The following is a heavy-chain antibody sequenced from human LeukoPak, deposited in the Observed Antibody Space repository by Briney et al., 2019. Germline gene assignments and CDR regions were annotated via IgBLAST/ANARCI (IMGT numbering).Heavy chain of an antibody. CDR2: IIPIFGTA. J-gene: IGHJ4*02. CDR3: AIDYYDSSGYSPYYFDY. V-gene: IGHV1-69*01. CDR1: GGTFSSYA. D-gene: IGHD3-22*01. Sequence: ASVKVSCKASGGTFSSYAISWVRQAPGQGLEWMGGIIPIFGTADYAQKFQGRVTITADESTSTAYMELSSLRSEDTAVYYCAIDYYDSSGYSPYYFDYWGQGTLVTVSS.